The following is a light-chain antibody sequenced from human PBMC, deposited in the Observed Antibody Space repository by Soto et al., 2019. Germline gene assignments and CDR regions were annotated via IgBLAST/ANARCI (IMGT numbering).Light chain of an antibody. J-gene: IGKJ2*01. Sequence: EIVMTQSPVTLSVSLGERATLSCRASQSVSSNLAWYQQKPGQAPRLLIYGASTRATGIPARFGGSGSGTEFTLTISSVQSEDFAVYYCQHYHTWPYTFGQGTKLEIK. CDR3: QHYHTWPYT. CDR1: QSVSSN. V-gene: IGKV3-15*01. CDR2: GAS.